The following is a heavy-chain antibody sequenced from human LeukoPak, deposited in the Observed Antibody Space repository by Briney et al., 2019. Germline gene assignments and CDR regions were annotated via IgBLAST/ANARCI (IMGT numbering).Heavy chain of an antibody. Sequence: PGGSLRLSCEASGFTFSNYVFTWVRQAPGKGLEWVSSIGTSGDTYYVDSVKGRFTISRDNSKNTLNLQMNSLRAEDTAVYYCAKDLYSSSSSFDFWGQGTLVTVSS. D-gene: IGHD6-6*01. CDR1: GFTFSNYV. J-gene: IGHJ4*02. CDR3: AKDLYSSSSSFDF. V-gene: IGHV3-23*01. CDR2: IGTSGDT.